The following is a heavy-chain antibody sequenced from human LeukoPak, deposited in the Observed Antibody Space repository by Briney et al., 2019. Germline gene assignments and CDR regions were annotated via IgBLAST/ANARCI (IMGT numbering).Heavy chain of an antibody. J-gene: IGHJ4*02. D-gene: IGHD3-10*01. CDR3: ARALFGEFHY. CDR1: GFTFSSYW. V-gene: IGHV3-7*01. Sequence: GGSLRLSRAASGFTFSSYWMSWVRQAPGKGLEWVANIKQDGSETYYVDSVKGRFTISRDNTENSLYLQINSLRAEDTAVYYCARALFGEFHYWGQGTLVTVSS. CDR2: IKQDGSET.